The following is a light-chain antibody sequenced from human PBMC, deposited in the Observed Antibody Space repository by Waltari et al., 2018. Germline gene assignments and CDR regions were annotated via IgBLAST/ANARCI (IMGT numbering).Light chain of an antibody. CDR1: KSGYGF. J-gene: IGLJ2*01. CDR3: QTWDRGTPI. CDR2: QNR. V-gene: IGLV3-1*01. Sequence: SYELTQPPSVSVSPGQTATISCSEDKSGYGFASWYQQKPGQAPALLIYQNRRRPLVVPERFPGSKSGNTATLTISGTQAMDEADYYCQTWDRGTPIFGGGTKLTVL.